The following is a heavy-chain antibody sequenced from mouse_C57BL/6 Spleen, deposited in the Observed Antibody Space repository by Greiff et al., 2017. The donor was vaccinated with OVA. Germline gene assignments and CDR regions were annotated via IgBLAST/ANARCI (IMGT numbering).Heavy chain of an antibody. Sequence: QVQLQQPGAELVRPGTSVKLSCKASGYTFTSYWMHWVKQRPGQGLEWIGVIDPSDSYTNYNQKFKGKATLTVDTSSSTAYMQLSSLTSEDSAVYYCAREILGSWFAYWGQGTLVTVSA. V-gene: IGHV1-59*01. CDR3: AREILGSWFAY. CDR1: GYTFTSYW. D-gene: IGHD4-1*01. CDR2: IDPSDSYT. J-gene: IGHJ3*01.